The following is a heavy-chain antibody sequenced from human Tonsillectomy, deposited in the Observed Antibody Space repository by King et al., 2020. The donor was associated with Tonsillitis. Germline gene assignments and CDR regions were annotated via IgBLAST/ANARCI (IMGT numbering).Heavy chain of an antibody. Sequence: VQLVDSGGGLIQPGGSLRRSCAASGFTVSSKYMSWVRQGPGKGLYGVCVIYSGGSTSYADSVKGRFTISRDNSENTLYLQMNSLRAEDTAVYYCLGYYDSSGYSDYWGQGTLVTVSS. CDR3: LGYYDSSGYSDY. CDR1: GFTVSSKY. CDR2: IYSGGST. J-gene: IGHJ4*02. D-gene: IGHD3-22*01. V-gene: IGHV3-53*01.